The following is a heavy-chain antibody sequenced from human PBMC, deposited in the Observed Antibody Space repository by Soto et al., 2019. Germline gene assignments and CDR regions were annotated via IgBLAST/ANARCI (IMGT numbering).Heavy chain of an antibody. D-gene: IGHD3-9*01. J-gene: IGHJ3*02. CDR3: ARALILTGYYIHDAFDI. V-gene: IGHV4-34*01. Sequence: ETLSLTCAVYGGSFSGYYWSWIRQPPGKGLEWIGEINHSGNTNYNPSLKSRVTISVDTSKNQFSLKLSSVTAADTAVYYCARALILTGYYIHDAFDIWGQGTMVTVSS. CDR1: GGSFSGYY. CDR2: INHSGNT.